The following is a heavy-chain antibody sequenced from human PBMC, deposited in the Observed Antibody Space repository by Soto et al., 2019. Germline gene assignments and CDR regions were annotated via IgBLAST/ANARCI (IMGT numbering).Heavy chain of an antibody. V-gene: IGHV2-70*04. Sequence: SGPTLVNPTPTLTLTCTFSGFSLSTSGMGVSWIRQPPGKALEWLARIDWDDNKFYSTSLKTRLTISRDTSENQVVLTMTNMDPMDTASYYCVRSPTVTHPFDYWGQGTLVTVSS. J-gene: IGHJ4*02. D-gene: IGHD4-17*01. CDR1: GFSLSTSGMG. CDR3: VRSPTVTHPFDY. CDR2: IDWDDNK.